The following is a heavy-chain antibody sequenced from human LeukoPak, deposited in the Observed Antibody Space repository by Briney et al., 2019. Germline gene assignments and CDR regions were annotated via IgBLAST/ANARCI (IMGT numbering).Heavy chain of an antibody. CDR1: GFTFTTSA. Sequence: GTSVKVSCKASGFTFTTSAVQWVRQARGQRREWIGWIVVGSGNTNYAQKFQERVTITRDMSTSTVYMDLSSQRSEDTAVYYCAAASNYYDRSNYYSYAMDVRGQGTTVTVSS. V-gene: IGHV1-58*01. J-gene: IGHJ6*02. D-gene: IGHD3-22*01. CDR2: IVVGSGNT. CDR3: AAASNYYDRSNYYSYAMDV.